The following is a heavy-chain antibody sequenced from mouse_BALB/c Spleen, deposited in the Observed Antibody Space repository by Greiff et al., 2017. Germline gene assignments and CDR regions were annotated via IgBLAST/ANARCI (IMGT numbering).Heavy chain of an antibody. V-gene: IGHV3-2*02. CDR2: ISYSGST. CDR3: AKLSLLSAMDY. D-gene: IGHD2-10*01. J-gene: IGHJ4*01. Sequence: EVKLQESGPGLVKPSQSLSLTCTVTGYSITSDYAWNWIRQFPGNKLEWMGYISYSGSTSYNPSLKSRISITRDTSKNQFFLQLNSVTTEDTATYYCAKLSLLSAMDYWGQGTSVTVSS. CDR1: GYSITSDYA.